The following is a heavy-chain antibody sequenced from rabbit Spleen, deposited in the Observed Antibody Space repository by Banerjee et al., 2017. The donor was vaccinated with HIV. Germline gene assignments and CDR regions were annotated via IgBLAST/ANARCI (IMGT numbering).Heavy chain of an antibody. CDR1: GFSFSSSYY. V-gene: IGHV1S45*01. D-gene: IGHD8-1*01. CDR3: ARDTGSSFSSYGMDL. Sequence: QEQLVESGGGLVQPEGSLTLTCTASGFSFSSSYYMCWVRQAPGKGLEWIACIAGSSSAFTYSATWAKGRFTVSKTSSTTVTLQMTSLTVADTATYFCARDTGSSFSSYGMDLWGQGTLVTVS. CDR2: IAGSSSAFT. J-gene: IGHJ6*01.